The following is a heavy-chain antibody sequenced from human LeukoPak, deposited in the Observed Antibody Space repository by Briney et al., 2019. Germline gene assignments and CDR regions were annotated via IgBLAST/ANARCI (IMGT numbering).Heavy chain of an antibody. J-gene: IGHJ6*03. V-gene: IGHV1-18*01. CDR1: GYTFIRYG. Sequence: ASVKVSCKASGYTFIRYGLNWVRQAPGQGLEWMGWINPYNGNTNYAQKLQGRVTMTRDMSTSTVYMELSSLRSEDTAVYYCARVPRYYGSGSYSDYYYMDVWGKGTTVTVSS. CDR3: ARVPRYYGSGSYSDYYYMDV. CDR2: INPYNGNT. D-gene: IGHD3-10*01.